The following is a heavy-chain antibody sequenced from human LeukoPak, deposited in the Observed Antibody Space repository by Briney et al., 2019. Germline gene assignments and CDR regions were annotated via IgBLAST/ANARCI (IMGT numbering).Heavy chain of an antibody. CDR3: AVAEGVLRYFDWYGGAFDI. D-gene: IGHD3-9*01. Sequence: GGSLRLSCAASGFTFSDYYMSWIRQAPGKGLEWVSYISSSGSTIYYADSVKGRFTISRDNAKNSLYLQMNSLRAEDTAVYYCAVAEGVLRYFDWYGGAFDIWGQGTMVTVSS. V-gene: IGHV3-11*01. CDR2: ISSSGSTI. J-gene: IGHJ3*02. CDR1: GFTFSDYY.